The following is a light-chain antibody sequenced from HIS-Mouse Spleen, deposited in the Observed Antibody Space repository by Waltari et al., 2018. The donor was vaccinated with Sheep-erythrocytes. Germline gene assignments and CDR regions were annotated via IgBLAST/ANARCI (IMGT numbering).Light chain of an antibody. V-gene: IGLV2-23*01. Sequence: QSALTQPASVSGSPGQSITISCTGTSSDVGSYNLVSWYQQHPGKAPKLMIYEGSKRPSGVSNRFSGSKSGNTASLTISGLQAEDEADYYCSSYAGSNNWVFGGGTKL. CDR3: SSYAGSNNWV. CDR1: SSDVGSYNL. CDR2: EGS. J-gene: IGLJ3*02.